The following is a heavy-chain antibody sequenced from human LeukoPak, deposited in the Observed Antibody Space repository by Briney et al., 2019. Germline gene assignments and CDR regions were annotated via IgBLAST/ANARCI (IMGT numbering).Heavy chain of an antibody. D-gene: IGHD3-10*02. V-gene: IGHV4-4*09. J-gene: IGHJ6*03. CDR3: ARLFQYYYYYYYMDV. CDR2: IYTSGST. Sequence: NPSETLSLTCTVSGGSISSYYWSWIRQPPGKGLEWIGYIYTSGSTNYNPSLKSRVTISVDTSKNQFSLKLSSVTAADTAVYYCARLFQYYYYYYYMDVWGKGTTVTVSS. CDR1: GGSISSYY.